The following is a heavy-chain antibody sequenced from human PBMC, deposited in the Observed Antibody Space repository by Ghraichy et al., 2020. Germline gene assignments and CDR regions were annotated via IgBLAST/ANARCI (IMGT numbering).Heavy chain of an antibody. V-gene: IGHV4-34*01. D-gene: IGHD3-9*01. J-gene: IGHJ6*02. CDR3: AGGVYDILTEDGMDV. CDR1: GGSFSGYY. Sequence: SETLSHTCAVYGGSFSGYYWSWIRQPPGKGLEWIGEINHSGSTNYNPSLKSRVTISVDTSKNQFSLKLSSVTAADTAVYYCAGGVYDILTEDGMDVWGQGTTVTVSS. CDR2: INHSGST.